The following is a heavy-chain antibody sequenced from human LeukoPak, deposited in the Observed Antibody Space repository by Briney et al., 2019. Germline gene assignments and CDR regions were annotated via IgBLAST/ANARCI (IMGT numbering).Heavy chain of an antibody. CDR1: GYTFTGYY. D-gene: IGHD2-2*02. V-gene: IGHV1-2*02. CDR2: INPNSGGT. Sequence: ASVKVSCKASGYTFTGYYMHWVRQAPGQGLEWMGWINPNSGGTNYAQKLQGRVTMTRDTSISTAYMELSRLRSDDTAVYYCARARDRTCSSTSCYTGPPWFDPWGQGTLVTVSS. CDR3: ARARDRTCSSTSCYTGPPWFDP. J-gene: IGHJ5*02.